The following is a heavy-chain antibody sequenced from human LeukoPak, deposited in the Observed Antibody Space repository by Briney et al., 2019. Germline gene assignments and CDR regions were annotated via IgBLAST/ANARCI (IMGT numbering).Heavy chain of an antibody. V-gene: IGHV4-59*08. Sequence: SETLSLTCTVSGGSISSYYWSWIRQPPGKGLEWIGYIYYSGSTNYNPSLKSRVTISVDTSKNQFSLKLSSVTAADTAVYYCARGRYSYGYWGQGTLVTVSS. CDR2: IYYSGST. D-gene: IGHD5-18*01. J-gene: IGHJ4*02. CDR3: ARGRYSYGY. CDR1: GGSISSYY.